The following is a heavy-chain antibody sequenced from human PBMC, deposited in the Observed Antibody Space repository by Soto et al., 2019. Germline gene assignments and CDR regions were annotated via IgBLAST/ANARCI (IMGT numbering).Heavy chain of an antibody. Sequence: QVQLVQSGAEVKKPGASVKVSCKASGYTFTSYYMHWVRQAPGQGLEWMGIINPSGGSTSYAQKFQGRVTMTRDTSTSTVYRELSSLRSEDTAVYYCARDEGAIIAAAGIDYWCQGTLVTVSS. D-gene: IGHD6-13*01. J-gene: IGHJ4*02. V-gene: IGHV1-46*01. CDR3: ARDEGAIIAAAGIDY. CDR2: INPSGGST. CDR1: GYTFTSYY.